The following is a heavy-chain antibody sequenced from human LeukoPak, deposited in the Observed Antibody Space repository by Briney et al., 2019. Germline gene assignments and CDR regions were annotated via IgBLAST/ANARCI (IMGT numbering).Heavy chain of an antibody. CDR1: GFTLSDYY. J-gene: IGHJ4*02. V-gene: IGHV3-7*01. CDR3: ARYYDFWSGYLNY. Sequence: GGSLRLSCAASGFTLSDYYMSWIRQAPGKGLEWVANIKQDGSEKYYVDSVKGRFTISRDNAKNSLYLQMNSLRAEDTAVYYCARYYDFWSGYLNYWGQGTLVTVSS. CDR2: IKQDGSEK. D-gene: IGHD3-3*01.